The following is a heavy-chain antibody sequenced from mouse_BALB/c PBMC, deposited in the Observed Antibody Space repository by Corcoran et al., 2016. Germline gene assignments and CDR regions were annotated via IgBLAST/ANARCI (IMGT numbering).Heavy chain of an antibody. Sequence: QIQLVQSGPELKKPGETVKISCKASGYTFTNYGMNWVKQAPGKGLKWMGWINTYTGEPTYADDFKGRFAFSLETSASTAYLQIDNLKNEDTATYFCARKYGNNGAIDYWGQGTSVTVSS. CDR2: INTYTGEP. J-gene: IGHJ4*01. D-gene: IGHD2-10*02. CDR3: ARKYGNNGAIDY. CDR1: GYTFTNYG. V-gene: IGHV9-3-1*01.